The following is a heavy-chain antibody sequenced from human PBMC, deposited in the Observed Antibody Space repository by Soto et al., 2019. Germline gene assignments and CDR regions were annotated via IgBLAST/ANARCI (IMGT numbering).Heavy chain of an antibody. CDR1: GFTFSHYW. CDR2: ISPDGTTT. CDR3: ADSWLPTSY. J-gene: IGHJ4*02. V-gene: IGHV3-74*03. D-gene: IGHD3-10*01. Sequence: EEKLVESRGGLAQPGGSLRLACAASGFTFSHYWMHWVRQAPGKGLVWVSRISPDGTTTTYADSVKGRFTISRDNAKSTLYLQMNSLTVEDGAVYYCADSWLPTSYWGQGTLVTVSS.